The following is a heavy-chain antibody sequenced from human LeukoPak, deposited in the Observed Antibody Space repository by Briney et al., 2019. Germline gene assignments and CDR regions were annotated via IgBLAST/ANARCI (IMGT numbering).Heavy chain of an antibody. CDR2: IYYSGST. CDR3: ARLSRGYYYWFDH. D-gene: IGHD3-22*01. V-gene: IGHV4-59*01. Sequence: ASETLSLTCTVSGGSINSYYWSWIRQPPGKGLEWIGYIYYSGSTNYNPSLKSRVTISVDTSKNQFSLKLSSVTAADMAVYYCARLSRGYYYWFDHWGQGTLVTVSS. J-gene: IGHJ5*02. CDR1: GGSINSYY.